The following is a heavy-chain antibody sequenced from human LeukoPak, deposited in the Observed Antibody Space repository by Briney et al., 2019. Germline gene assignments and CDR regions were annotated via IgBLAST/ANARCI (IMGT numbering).Heavy chain of an antibody. CDR1: GHTFTNYG. J-gene: IGHJ4*02. Sequence: SVKVSCKASGHTFTNYGISWVRQAHGQGLEWMGGIIPIFGTANYAQKFQGRVTITADKSTSTAYMELSSLRSEDTAVYYCARTNITAAGSGNDYWGQGTLVTVSS. D-gene: IGHD6-13*01. CDR2: IIPIFGTA. V-gene: IGHV1-69*06. CDR3: ARTNITAAGSGNDY.